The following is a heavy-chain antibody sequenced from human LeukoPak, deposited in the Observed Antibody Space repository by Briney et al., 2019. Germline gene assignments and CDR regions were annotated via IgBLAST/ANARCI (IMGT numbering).Heavy chain of an antibody. D-gene: IGHD4-17*01. CDR3: AKGGDYALH. V-gene: IGHV3-30*18. CDR1: GFTFSSYS. J-gene: IGHJ4*02. Sequence: GGSLRLSCAASGFTFSSYSMNWVRQAPGKGLEWVAVISYDGSNKYYADSVKGRFTISRDNSKNTLYLQMNSLRAEDTAVYYCAKGGDYALHWGQGTLVTVSS. CDR2: ISYDGSNK.